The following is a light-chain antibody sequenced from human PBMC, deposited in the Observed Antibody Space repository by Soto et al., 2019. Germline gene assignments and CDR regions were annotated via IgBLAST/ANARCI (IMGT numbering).Light chain of an antibody. J-gene: IGKJ4*01. CDR1: QTVSRD. Sequence: EIVLTQSPSTLSVSQGERATLSCRASQTVSRDLAWYQQKFGQAPRLLIYGVSTSATGVAARFSGSGSGTEYTLTISSLQHEDFAAYYCQQYNAGPPVTFGGGTKVDTK. CDR2: GVS. CDR3: QQYNAGPPVT. V-gene: IGKV3-15*01.